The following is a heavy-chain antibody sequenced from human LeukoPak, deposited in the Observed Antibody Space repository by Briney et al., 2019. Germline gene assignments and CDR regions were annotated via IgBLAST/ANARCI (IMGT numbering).Heavy chain of an antibody. D-gene: IGHD2-2*01. Sequence: ASVKVSCKASGYTFTGYYMHWVRQAPGQGLEWMGWINPNSGGTNYAQKFQGRVTMTRDTPISTAYMELSRLRSDDTAVYYCARDIVVVPAAYDAFDIWGQGTMVTVSS. J-gene: IGHJ3*02. CDR2: INPNSGGT. CDR3: ARDIVVVPAAYDAFDI. CDR1: GYTFTGYY. V-gene: IGHV1-2*02.